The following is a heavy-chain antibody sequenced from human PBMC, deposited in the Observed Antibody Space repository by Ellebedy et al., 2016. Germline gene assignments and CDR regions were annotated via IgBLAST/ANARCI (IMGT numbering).Heavy chain of an antibody. CDR2: ISGSGGST. V-gene: IGHV3-23*01. CDR3: VRDIQWVGSTYYFDC. CDR1: GFTFSSYA. D-gene: IGHD1-26*01. J-gene: IGHJ4*02. Sequence: GESLKISXAASGFTFSSYAMSWVRQAPGKGLEWVSAISGSGGSTYYADSVKGRFTISRDNSKNTLYLQMNSLRAEDTAVYYCVRDIQWVGSTYYFDCWGQGTLVTVSS.